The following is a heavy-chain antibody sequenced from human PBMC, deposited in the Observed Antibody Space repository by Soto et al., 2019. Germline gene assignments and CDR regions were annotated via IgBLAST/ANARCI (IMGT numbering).Heavy chain of an antibody. J-gene: IGHJ6*03. CDR2: ISSSSSTI. CDR3: AREYYYYYMDV. Sequence: GGSLGLSCAASGFTFSSYSMNWVRQAPGKGLEWVSYISSSSSTIYYADSVKGRFTISRDNAKNSLYLQMNSLRAEDTAVYYCAREYYYYYMDVWGKGTTVTVSS. CDR1: GFTFSSYS. V-gene: IGHV3-48*01.